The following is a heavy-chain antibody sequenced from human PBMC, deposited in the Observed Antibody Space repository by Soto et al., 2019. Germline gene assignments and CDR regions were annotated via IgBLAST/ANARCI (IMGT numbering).Heavy chain of an antibody. Sequence: GESLKISCKGSGYSFTSYWIGWVRQMPGKGLEWMGIIYPGDSDTRYSPSFQGQVTISADKSISTAYLQWSSLKASDTAMYYCARIRFPGIAAAGPFDPWGQGTLVTVSS. CDR3: ARIRFPGIAAAGPFDP. CDR1: GYSFTSYW. D-gene: IGHD6-13*01. CDR2: IYPGDSDT. V-gene: IGHV5-51*01. J-gene: IGHJ5*02.